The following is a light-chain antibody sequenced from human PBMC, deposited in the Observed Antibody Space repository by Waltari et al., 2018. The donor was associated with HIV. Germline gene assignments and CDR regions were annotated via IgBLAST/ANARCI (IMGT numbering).Light chain of an antibody. CDR3: SSYVGSSTSWL. V-gene: IGLV2-14*03. Sequence: QSALTQPASVSGSPGQSIVISCTGTSDDVGYYNYVSWYQQHPGKVPKLVPYDVTSRPSGVSKRFSGSKSGNTASLAISGLRADDEADYYCSSYVGSSTSWLFGGGTKLTV. J-gene: IGLJ3*02. CDR2: DVT. CDR1: SDDVGYYNY.